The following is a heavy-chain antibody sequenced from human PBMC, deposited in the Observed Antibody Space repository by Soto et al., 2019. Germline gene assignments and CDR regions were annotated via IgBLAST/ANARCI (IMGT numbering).Heavy chain of an antibody. D-gene: IGHD3-10*01. V-gene: IGHV1-18*01. Sequence: ASLTVSCKTSGYTLTSYGISWVRQAPGQGLEWMGWISAYNGNTNYAQKLQGRVTMTTDTSTSTAYMELRSLRSDDTAVYYCARPGGVWFGESPPNTYYYYGMDVWGQGTTVTVSS. CDR1: GYTLTSYG. J-gene: IGHJ6*02. CDR2: ISAYNGNT. CDR3: ARPGGVWFGESPPNTYYYYGMDV.